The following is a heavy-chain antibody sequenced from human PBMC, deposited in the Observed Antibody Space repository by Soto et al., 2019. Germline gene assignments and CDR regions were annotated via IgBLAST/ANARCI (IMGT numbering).Heavy chain of an antibody. CDR2: ISSSSSYI. J-gene: IGHJ3*02. D-gene: IGHD3-3*01. CDR3: ARVGTIFGVVIAFDI. V-gene: IGHV3-21*01. Sequence: GGPLRLSCAASGFTFSSYSMNWVRQAPGKGLEWVSSISSSSSYIYYADSVKGRFTISRDNAKNSLYLQMNSLRAEDTAVYYCARVGTIFGVVIAFDIWGQGTMVTVSS. CDR1: GFTFSSYS.